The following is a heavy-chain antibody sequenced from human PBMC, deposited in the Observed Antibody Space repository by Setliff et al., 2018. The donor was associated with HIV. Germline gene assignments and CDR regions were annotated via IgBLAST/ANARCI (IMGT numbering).Heavy chain of an antibody. D-gene: IGHD3-10*01. CDR3: ARVKGVITMVRGGTYYYYYMDV. Sequence: SETLSLTCAVYGGLFSGYHWSWIPQPQGKGLEWIGEINHRGTTNYNPSLKSRVTISVDTSKNQFSLKLSSVTAADTAVYYGARVKGVITMVRGGTYYYYYMDVWGKGTTVTVSS. CDR1: GGLFSGYH. V-gene: IGHV4-34*01. J-gene: IGHJ6*03. CDR2: INHRGTT.